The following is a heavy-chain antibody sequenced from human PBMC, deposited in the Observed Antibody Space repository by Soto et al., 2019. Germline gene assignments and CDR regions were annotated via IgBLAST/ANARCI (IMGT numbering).Heavy chain of an antibody. CDR1: GGSISSSSYY. V-gene: IGHV4-39*01. CDR3: ARQKKKNLGYCTNGVCYGPYYFDY. J-gene: IGHJ4*02. Sequence: SETLSLTCTVSGGSISSSSYYWGWIRQPPGKGLEWIGSIYYSGSTYYNPSLKSRVTISVDTSKNQFSLKLSSVTAADTAVYYCARQKKKNLGYCTNGVCYGPYYFDYWGQGTLVTVSS. D-gene: IGHD2-8*01. CDR2: IYYSGST.